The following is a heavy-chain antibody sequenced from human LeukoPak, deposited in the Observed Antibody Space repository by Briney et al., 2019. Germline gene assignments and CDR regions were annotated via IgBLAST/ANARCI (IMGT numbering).Heavy chain of an antibody. CDR3: ARDPDRYGPYYYGMDV. V-gene: IGHV3-33*01. J-gene: IGHJ6*02. Sequence: GGSLRLSCAASGFTFSSYGMHWVRQAPGKGLEWVAVIWYDGSNKYYTDSVKGRFTISRDNSKNTLYLQMNSLRADDTAVYYCARDPDRYGPYYYGMDVWGQGTTVTVSS. CDR2: IWYDGSNK. D-gene: IGHD3-22*01. CDR1: GFTFSSYG.